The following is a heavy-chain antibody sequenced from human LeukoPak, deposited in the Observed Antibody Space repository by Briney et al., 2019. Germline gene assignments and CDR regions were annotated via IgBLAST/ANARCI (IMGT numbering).Heavy chain of an antibody. CDR1: GFTFSSYS. J-gene: IGHJ5*02. D-gene: IGHD2-15*01. V-gene: IGHV3-21*01. Sequence: GGSLRLSCAASGFTFSSYSMNWVRQAPGKGLEWVSSISSSSSYIYYADSVKGRFTISRDNAKNSLYLQMNSLRAEDTAVYYCARGGQNKVVAARNWFDPWGQGTLVTISS. CDR2: ISSSSSYI. CDR3: ARGGQNKVVAARNWFDP.